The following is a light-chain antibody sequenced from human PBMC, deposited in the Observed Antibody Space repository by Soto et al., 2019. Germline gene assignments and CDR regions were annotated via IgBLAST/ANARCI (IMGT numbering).Light chain of an antibody. CDR2: GAS. CDR3: QQYYNWPPYT. Sequence: EVVMTQSPATLSLSPGDRATLSCRASQSVDTNVAWYQQKPGQAPRLLLHGASTRATGVPARFTGIGSGTDFTLTISGLQSDDFAVYYCQQYYNWPPYTFGQGTKLQIK. V-gene: IGKV3-15*01. J-gene: IGKJ2*01. CDR1: QSVDTN.